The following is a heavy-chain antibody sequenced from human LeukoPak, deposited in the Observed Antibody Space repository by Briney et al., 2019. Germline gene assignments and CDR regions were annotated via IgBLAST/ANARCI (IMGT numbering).Heavy chain of an antibody. V-gene: IGHV3-30*18. D-gene: IGHD1-14*01. CDR1: GFTFSSHG. CDR3: AEGGTYKSNWFDP. Sequence: GRSLRLSCAASGFTFSSHGMHWVRQAPGKGLEWVAGISYDGSNKYYADSVKGRFAISRDNSKNTLYMQMNSLRAEDTAVYYCAEGGTYKSNWFDPWGQGTLVTVSS. J-gene: IGHJ5*02. CDR2: ISYDGSNK.